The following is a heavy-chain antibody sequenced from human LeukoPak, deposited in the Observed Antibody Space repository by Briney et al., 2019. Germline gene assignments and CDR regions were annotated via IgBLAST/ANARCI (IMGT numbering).Heavy chain of an antibody. CDR1: GFTVSSNY. Sequence: PGGSLRLSCVASGFTVSSNYMSWVRQAPGKGLEWVSVIYSGSSTYYAESVKGRFTISRNTSKNTLYLQMNRLRADDTAVYYCARDRSSGWYVYDYGGQGTLVTVSS. V-gene: IGHV3-53*01. D-gene: IGHD6-19*01. J-gene: IGHJ4*02. CDR3: ARDRSSGWYVYDY. CDR2: IYSGSST.